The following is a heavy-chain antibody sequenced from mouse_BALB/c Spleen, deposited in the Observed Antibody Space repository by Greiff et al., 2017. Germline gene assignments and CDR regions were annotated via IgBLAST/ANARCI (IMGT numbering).Heavy chain of an antibody. CDR2: INPSTGYT. CDR3: ARDTTVVANYAMDY. CDR1: GYTFTSYW. D-gene: IGHD1-1*01. V-gene: IGHV1-7*01. J-gene: IGHJ4*01. Sequence: QVHVKQSGAELAKPGASVKMSCKASGYTFTSYWMHWVKQRPGQGLEWIGYINPSTGYTEYNQKFKDKATLTADKSSSTAYMQLSSLTSEDSAVYYCARDTTVVANYAMDYWGQGTSVTVSS.